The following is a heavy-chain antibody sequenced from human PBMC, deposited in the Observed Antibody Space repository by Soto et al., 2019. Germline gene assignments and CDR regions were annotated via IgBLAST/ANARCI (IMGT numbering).Heavy chain of an antibody. Sequence: EVQLLESGGGLVQPGGSQRLSCAASGFTFSSYAMSWVRQAPGQGLEWVSAISGSGGTTYYADSVKGRFTISRDNSENTLYLQMNSLRAEDTAVYYCAKDRGYSGYDNWFDSWGQGTLVTVSS. CDR3: AKDRGYSGYDNWFDS. CDR1: GFTFSSYA. J-gene: IGHJ5*01. CDR2: ISGSGGTT. D-gene: IGHD5-12*01. V-gene: IGHV3-23*01.